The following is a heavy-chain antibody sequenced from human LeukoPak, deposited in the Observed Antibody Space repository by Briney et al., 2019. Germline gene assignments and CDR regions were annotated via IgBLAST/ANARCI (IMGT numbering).Heavy chain of an antibody. J-gene: IGHJ6*02. CDR2: ISHTGSTM. CDR1: GFSFSIYS. V-gene: IGHV3-48*04. CDR3: AIPPLSGTGSSRPLAGIDV. Sequence: GGSLRLSCAASGFSFSIYSLNWVRQAPGKGLEWVSYISHTGSTMSYADSVKGRFTISRDNAKNSLYLQMSSLRAEDTAVYYCAIPPLSGTGSSRPLAGIDVWGQGTTVTVSS. D-gene: IGHD3-10*01.